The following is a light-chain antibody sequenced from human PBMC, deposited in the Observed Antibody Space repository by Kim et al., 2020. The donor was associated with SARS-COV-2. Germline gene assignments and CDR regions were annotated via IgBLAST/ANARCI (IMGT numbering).Light chain of an antibody. CDR3: QSYDSSLSGYV. V-gene: IGLV1-40*01. CDR1: SSNIGAGHD. Sequence: RVTIACTGSSSNIGAGHDVHWYQQVPGSAPKLLVYGNSNRPSGVPDRFSGSKSGTSASLAITGLQADDEADYYCQSYDSSLSGYVFGTGTKVTVL. CDR2: GNS. J-gene: IGLJ1*01.